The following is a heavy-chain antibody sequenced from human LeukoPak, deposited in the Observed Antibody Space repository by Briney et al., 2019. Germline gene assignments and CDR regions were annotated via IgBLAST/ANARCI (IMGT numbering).Heavy chain of an antibody. Sequence: PGGSLRLSCAASGFTFSDYYMSWIRQAPGKGLEWVSYISSSGSTIYYADSVKGRFTISRDNAKNSLYLQMNSLRAEDTAVYYCARESFSSGARYYYYYMDVWGKGTTVTVSS. D-gene: IGHD6-25*01. J-gene: IGHJ6*03. CDR2: ISSSGSTI. CDR3: ARESFSSGARYYYYYMDV. V-gene: IGHV3-11*04. CDR1: GFTFSDYY.